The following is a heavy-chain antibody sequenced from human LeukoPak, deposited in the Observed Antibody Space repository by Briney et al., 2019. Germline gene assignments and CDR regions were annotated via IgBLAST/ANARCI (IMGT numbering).Heavy chain of an antibody. V-gene: IGHV3-23*01. Sequence: PGGSLRLSCASSRFTVSGNYMTWVRQAPGKGLEWVSTINNSGGSTYYADSVKGRFTISRDNARNTLYLQLNSLRAEDTAVYYCAQGYTNYIYWGQGTLVTVSS. D-gene: IGHD4-11*01. J-gene: IGHJ4*02. CDR3: AQGYTNYIY. CDR1: RFTVSGNY. CDR2: INNSGGST.